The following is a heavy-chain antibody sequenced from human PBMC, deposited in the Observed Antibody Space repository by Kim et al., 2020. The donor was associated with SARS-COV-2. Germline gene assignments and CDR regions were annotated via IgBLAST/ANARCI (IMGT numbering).Heavy chain of an antibody. J-gene: IGHJ6*01. CDR3: ARDRSYSSAWPRVYYYYYDGMDV. D-gene: IGHD6-6*01. Sequence: GGSLRLSCAASGFTFSSYSMNWVRQAPGKGLEWVSSISSSSSYIYYADSVKGRFTISRDNAKNSLYLQMNSLRAEDTAVYYCARDRSYSSAWPRVYYYYYDGMDVWGQGTTVTVSS. CDR2: ISSSSSYI. V-gene: IGHV3-21*01. CDR1: GFTFSSYS.